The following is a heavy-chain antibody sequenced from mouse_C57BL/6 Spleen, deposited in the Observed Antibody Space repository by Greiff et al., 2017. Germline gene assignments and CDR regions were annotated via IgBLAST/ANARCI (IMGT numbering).Heavy chain of an antibody. Sequence: VQLQQSGAELARPGASVKMSCKASGYTFTSYTMHWVKQRPGQGLEWIGYINPSSGYTKYNQKFKDKATLTADKSSSPAYMQLSSLTSEDSAVYYCARNYYDYDHWYFDVWGTGTTVTVSS. J-gene: IGHJ1*03. CDR1: GYTFTSYT. CDR2: INPSSGYT. D-gene: IGHD2-4*01. CDR3: ARNYYDYDHWYFDV. V-gene: IGHV1-4*01.